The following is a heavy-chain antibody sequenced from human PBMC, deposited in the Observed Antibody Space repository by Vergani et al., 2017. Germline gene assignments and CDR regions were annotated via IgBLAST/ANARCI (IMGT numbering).Heavy chain of an antibody. CDR1: GFTFSSYW. CDR3: ARGMQQLVSYYYYYGMDV. V-gene: IGHV3-74*01. J-gene: IGHJ6*02. D-gene: IGHD6-13*01. Sequence: EVQLVESGGGLVQPGGSLRLSCAASGFTFSSYWMHWVRQAPGKGLVWVSRINSDGSSTSYADSMKGRFTISRDKAKNTLYLQMNSLRAEDTAVYYCARGMQQLVSYYYYYGMDVWGQGTTVTVSS. CDR2: INSDGSST.